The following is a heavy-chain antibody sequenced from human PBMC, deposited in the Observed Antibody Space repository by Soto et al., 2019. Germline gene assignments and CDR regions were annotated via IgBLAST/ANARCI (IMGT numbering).Heavy chain of an antibody. CDR2: INAGNGNT. Sequence: ASVKVSCKASGYTFTNYATHWVRQAPGQRLEWMGWINAGNGNTKYSQKFQGRVTITRDTSASTAYMELSSLRSEDTAVYYCVRENYYYGMDVWGQGTAVTVSS. V-gene: IGHV1-3*01. CDR1: GYTFTNYA. CDR3: VRENYYYGMDV. J-gene: IGHJ6*02.